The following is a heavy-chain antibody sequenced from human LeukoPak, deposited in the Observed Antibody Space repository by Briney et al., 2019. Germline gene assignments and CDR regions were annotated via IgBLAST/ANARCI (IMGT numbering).Heavy chain of an antibody. J-gene: IGHJ4*02. V-gene: IGHV4-39*07. Sequence: SETLSLTCTVSGVSISSSSYYWGWIRQPPGKGLEWIGSIYYSESTYYNSSLKSRVTISVDTSKNQFSLKLSSVTAADTAVYYRARAPGSGWWPRTWGGGSFDYWGQGTLVTVSS. D-gene: IGHD3-16*01. CDR1: GVSISSSSYY. CDR3: ARAPGSGWWPRTWGGGSFDY. CDR2: IYYSEST.